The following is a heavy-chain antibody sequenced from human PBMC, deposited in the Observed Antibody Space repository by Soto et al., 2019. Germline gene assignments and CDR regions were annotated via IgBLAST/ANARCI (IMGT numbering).Heavy chain of an antibody. CDR2: ISYDGTNK. Sequence: GGSLRLSCAASGFMFSVYAMLWVRQAPGKGLEWVAAISYDGTNKYYADSIKGRFTISRDNSANTLFLQVNSLRREDTAMYYCARDPSPYTSGWYGIDFWGQGTLVTVSS. V-gene: IGHV3-30*04. J-gene: IGHJ4*01. CDR1: GFMFSVYA. D-gene: IGHD6-19*01. CDR3: ARDPSPYTSGWYGIDF.